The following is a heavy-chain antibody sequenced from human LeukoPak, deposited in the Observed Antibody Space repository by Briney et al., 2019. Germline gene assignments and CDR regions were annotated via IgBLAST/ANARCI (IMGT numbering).Heavy chain of an antibody. CDR1: GGSISSNHW. D-gene: IGHD2-2*02. J-gene: IGHJ6*03. Sequence: SETLSLTCAVSGGSISSNHWWNWVRQPPGKGLEWIGETYHSGSTNYNPSLKSRVTISVDKSKNQFSLNLSSVTAAATAVYSCARASIPSYYYYYMGVWGKGTTVTVSS. CDR2: TYHSGST. CDR3: ARASIPSYYYYYMGV. V-gene: IGHV4-4*02.